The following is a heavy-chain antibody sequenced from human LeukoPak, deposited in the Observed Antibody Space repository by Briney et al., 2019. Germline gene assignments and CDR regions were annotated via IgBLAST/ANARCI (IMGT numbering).Heavy chain of an antibody. CDR1: GESMIGHY. D-gene: IGHD3-10*01. V-gene: IGHV4-34*01. J-gene: IGHJ4*02. Sequence: SETLSLTCAVYGESMIGHYWTWIRQPPGKRLEWIGEIHHSGDTNSNPSLKNRVTMSIDMSKNQFSLKVRSVTAADTAVYYCVRATANGSGRAYDHWAQGNLVPVSS. CDR2: IHHSGDT. CDR3: VRATANGSGRAYDH.